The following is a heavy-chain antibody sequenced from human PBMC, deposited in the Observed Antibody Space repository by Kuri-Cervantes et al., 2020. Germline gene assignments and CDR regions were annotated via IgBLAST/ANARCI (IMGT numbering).Heavy chain of an antibody. CDR2: INHSGST. CDR3: ASLRYFDWLLSFDY. V-gene: IGHV4-34*01. J-gene: IGHJ4*02. D-gene: IGHD3-9*01. Sequence: SQTLSLTCAVYGGSFSGYYWSWIRQPPGKGLEWIGEINHSGSTNYNPSLKSRVTISVGTSKNQFSLKLSSVTAADTAVYYCASLRYFDWLLSFDYWGQGTLVTVSS. CDR1: GGSFSGYY.